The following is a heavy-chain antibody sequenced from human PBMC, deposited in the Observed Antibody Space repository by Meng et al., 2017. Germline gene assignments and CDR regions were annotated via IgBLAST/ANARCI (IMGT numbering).Heavy chain of an antibody. Sequence: GSLRLSCAVYGGSFSGYYWSWIRQPPGKGLEWIGEINHSGTTNYNPSLKSRVTISLDTSKNQFSLKLSSVTAADTAVYYCAREVVVALYYGMDVWGQGTTVTVSS. V-gene: IGHV4-34*01. D-gene: IGHD2-15*01. J-gene: IGHJ6*02. CDR1: GGSFSGYY. CDR2: INHSGTT. CDR3: AREVVVALYYGMDV.